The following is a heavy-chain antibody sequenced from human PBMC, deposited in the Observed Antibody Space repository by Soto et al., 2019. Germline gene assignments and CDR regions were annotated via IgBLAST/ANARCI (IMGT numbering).Heavy chain of an antibody. CDR2: IDPSDSYT. J-gene: IGHJ3*02. V-gene: IGHV5-10-1*01. CDR3: ARQAIFGVIIIAFDI. Sequence: RGESLKISCKGSGYSFSSYWITWVRQMPGKGLEWMGRIDPSDSYTNYSPSFQGHVTISADKSISTAYLQWSSLKASDTAMYYCARQAIFGVIIIAFDIWGQGTMVTVSS. D-gene: IGHD3-3*01. CDR1: GYSFSSYW.